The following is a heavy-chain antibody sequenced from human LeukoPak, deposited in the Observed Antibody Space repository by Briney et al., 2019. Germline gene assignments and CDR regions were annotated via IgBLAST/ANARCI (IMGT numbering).Heavy chain of an antibody. D-gene: IGHD6-19*01. Sequence: GGSLRLSCAASGFIISNYAMSWVRHVPGRGLELVSTSSSRDDSTYVADSVRGRFTISRDNSKNSLYLQMNTVRAEDTAVYYCVKGPRPDITVAHTVESWGQGTMVTVSS. CDR3: VKGPRPDITVAHTVES. V-gene: IGHV3-23*01. CDR2: SSSRDDST. CDR1: GFIISNYA. J-gene: IGHJ4*02.